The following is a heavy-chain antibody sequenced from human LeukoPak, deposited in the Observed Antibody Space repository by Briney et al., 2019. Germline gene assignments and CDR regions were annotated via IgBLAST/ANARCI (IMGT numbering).Heavy chain of an antibody. CDR2: ISAYNGNT. D-gene: IGHD1-1*01. J-gene: IGHJ4*02. CDR3: ATTEQLGYNWNDDVFDY. CDR1: GYTFTSYG. Sequence: ASVKVSCKASGYTFTSYGISWVRQAPGQGLEWMGWISAYNGNTNYAQKLQGRVTMTTDTSTSTAYMELRSLRSDDTAAYYCATTEQLGYNWNDDVFDYWGQGTLVTVSS. V-gene: IGHV1-18*01.